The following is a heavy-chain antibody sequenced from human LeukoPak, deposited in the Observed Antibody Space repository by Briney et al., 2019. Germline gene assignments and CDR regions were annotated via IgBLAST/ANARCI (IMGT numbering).Heavy chain of an antibody. V-gene: IGHV3-33*06. J-gene: IGHJ6*03. CDR3: AKWYSNYYYYMDV. Sequence: GGSLRLSCAASGFTFSSYGMHWVRQAPGKGLEWVAVIWYDGSNKYYADSVKGRFTISRDNSKNTLCLQMNSLRAEDTAVYYCAKWYSNYYYYMDVWGKGTTVTVSS. CDR1: GFTFSSYG. D-gene: IGHD4-11*01. CDR2: IWYDGSNK.